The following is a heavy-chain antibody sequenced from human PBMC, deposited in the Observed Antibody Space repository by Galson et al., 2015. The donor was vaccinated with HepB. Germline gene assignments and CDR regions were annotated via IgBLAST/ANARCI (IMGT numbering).Heavy chain of an antibody. J-gene: IGHJ4*02. Sequence: QSGAEVKKPGESLEISCKGSGYTFTSYRIAWVRQMPGKGLEYMGVIYPGGSDIRYSPSFQGQVTISADTSTSTAYLHWTSLKASDDAIYYCARFSLYSDYSYSDFWGQGTLVTVSS. CDR1: GYTFTSYR. CDR2: IYPGGSDI. V-gene: IGHV5-51*01. D-gene: IGHD4-11*01. CDR3: ARFSLYSDYSYSDF.